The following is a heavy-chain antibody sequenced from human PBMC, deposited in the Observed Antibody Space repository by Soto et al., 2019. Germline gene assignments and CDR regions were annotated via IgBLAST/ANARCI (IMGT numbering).Heavy chain of an antibody. CDR1: GYTFTSYY. CDR3: ARGEYSNSPLHLDY. D-gene: IGHD6-6*01. Sequence: QVQLVQSGAEVKKPGASVKVSCKAFGYTFTSYYMHWVRQAPGQGLEWMGIINPSGGSTSYAQKFXGXVXXTRDTSTSTVYIELSSLRSEATAVYYCARGEYSNSPLHLDYWGQGTLVSVSS. J-gene: IGHJ4*02. V-gene: IGHV1-46*01. CDR2: INPSGGST.